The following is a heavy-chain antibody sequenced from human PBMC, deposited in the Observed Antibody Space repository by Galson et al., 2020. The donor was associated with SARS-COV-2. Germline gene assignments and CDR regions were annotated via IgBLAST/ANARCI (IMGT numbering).Heavy chain of an antibody. J-gene: IGHJ6*02. Sequence: ASVKVSCKASGYTFTSYGISWVRQAPGQGLEWMGWISAYNGNTNYAQKLQGRVTMTTDTSTSTAYMELRSLRSDDTAVYYCARGFDVDTAGDYYYYYGMDVWGQGTTVTVSS. D-gene: IGHD5-18*01. CDR2: ISAYNGNT. CDR1: GYTFTSYG. V-gene: IGHV1-18*01. CDR3: ARGFDVDTAGDYYYYYGMDV.